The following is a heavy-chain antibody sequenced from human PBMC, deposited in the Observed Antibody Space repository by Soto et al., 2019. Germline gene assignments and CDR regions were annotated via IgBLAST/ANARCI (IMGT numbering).Heavy chain of an antibody. CDR2: INHSGST. J-gene: IGHJ6*02. V-gene: IGHV4-34*01. D-gene: IGHD6-13*01. CDR3: ARVRAYSSSWYKGYYYYGMDV. Sequence: PAETLSLTCAVYGGSFSGYYWSWIRPPPGKGLEWIGEINHSGSTNYNPSLKSRVTISVDTSKNQFSLKLSSVTAADTAVYYCARVRAYSSSWYKGYYYYGMDVWGQGTTVTVSS. CDR1: GGSFSGYY.